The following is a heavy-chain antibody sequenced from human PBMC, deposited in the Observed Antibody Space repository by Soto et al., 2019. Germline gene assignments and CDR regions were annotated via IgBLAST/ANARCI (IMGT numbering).Heavy chain of an antibody. D-gene: IGHD4-17*01. Sequence: GESLKISCKGSGYSFTSYWISWVRQMPGKGLEWMGRIDPSDSYTNYSPSFQGHVTISADKSISTAYLQWSSLKASDTAMYYCARQPPDYGDYYYYYGMDVWGQGTTVTVSS. CDR1: GYSFTSYW. CDR3: ARQPPDYGDYYYYYGMDV. V-gene: IGHV5-10-1*01. J-gene: IGHJ6*02. CDR2: IDPSDSYT.